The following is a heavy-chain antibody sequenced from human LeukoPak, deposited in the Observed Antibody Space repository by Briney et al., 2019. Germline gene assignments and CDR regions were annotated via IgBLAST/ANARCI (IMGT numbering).Heavy chain of an antibody. J-gene: IGHJ6*03. CDR3: ARDRMAVAGGGNYYYYMDV. Sequence: SETLSLTCTVSGGSISSSSYYWGWIRQPPGKGLEWIGSIYYSGSTYYNPSLKSRVTISVDTSKNQFSLKLSSVTAADTAVYYCARDRMAVAGGGNYYYYMDVWGKGTTVTVSS. CDR2: IYYSGST. D-gene: IGHD6-19*01. CDR1: GGSISSSSYY. V-gene: IGHV4-39*07.